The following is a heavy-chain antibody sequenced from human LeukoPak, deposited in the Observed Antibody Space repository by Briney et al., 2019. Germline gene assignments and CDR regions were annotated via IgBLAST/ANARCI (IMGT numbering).Heavy chain of an antibody. Sequence: SETLSLTCTVDAGSKASYYWGWIRQPPGKGLEWIGYIYYTGSTEYHPSLKSRVTISLDTSKNQFSLKLTSVTAADTAVYYCARRYQSAAYYFDYWGQGNLVSVSS. CDR1: AGSKASYY. CDR3: ARRYQSAAYYFDY. V-gene: IGHV4-59*01. D-gene: IGHD2-2*01. J-gene: IGHJ4*02. CDR2: IYYTGST.